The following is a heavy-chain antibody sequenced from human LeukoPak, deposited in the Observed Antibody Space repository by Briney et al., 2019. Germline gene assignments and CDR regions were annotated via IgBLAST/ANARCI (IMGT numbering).Heavy chain of an antibody. CDR3: ARNRYGELDY. D-gene: IGHD4-17*01. CDR1: GFTFNSYA. J-gene: IGHJ4*02. Sequence: GGSLRLSCVASGFTFNSYAMNWVRQAPGKGLECISGSGGSTYYADSVKGRFTISRDNSKNTLYLQTNSLRAEDTAVYYCARNRYGELDYWGQGTLVTVSP. V-gene: IGHV3-23*01. CDR2: ISGSGGST.